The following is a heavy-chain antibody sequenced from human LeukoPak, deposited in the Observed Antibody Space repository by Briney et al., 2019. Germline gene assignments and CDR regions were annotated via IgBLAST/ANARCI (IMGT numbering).Heavy chain of an antibody. CDR3: ARSGYHDFWSGLYYYYMDV. CDR2: ISAYNGNT. D-gene: IGHD3-3*01. V-gene: IGHV1-18*01. CDR1: GYTFTSYG. Sequence: ASVKVSCKASGYTFTSYGISRVRQAPGQGLEWMGWISAYNGNTNYAQKLQGRVTMTTDTSTSTAYMELRSLRSDDTAVYYCARSGYHDFWSGLYYYYMDVWGKGTTVTVSS. J-gene: IGHJ6*03.